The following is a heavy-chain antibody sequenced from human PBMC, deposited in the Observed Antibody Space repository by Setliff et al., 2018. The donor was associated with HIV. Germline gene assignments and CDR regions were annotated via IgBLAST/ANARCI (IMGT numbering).Heavy chain of an antibody. CDR1: AYSFTDYF. CDR3: ARDRDDYIFWSGLHY. CDR2: ISPNNAGT. Sequence: GASVKVSCKASAYSFTDYFIHWVRQAPGQGLEWMGWISPNNAGTRIPRTFRGRVTLTSDTSINTAYMELSGLRSDDTAMYYCARDRDDYIFWSGLHYWGQGTLVTVSS. J-gene: IGHJ4*02. V-gene: IGHV1-2*02. D-gene: IGHD3-3*01.